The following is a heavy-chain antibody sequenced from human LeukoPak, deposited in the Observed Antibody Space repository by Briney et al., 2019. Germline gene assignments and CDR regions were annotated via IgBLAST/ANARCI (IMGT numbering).Heavy chain of an antibody. CDR3: ARTNYDILTGSATYYYYYYMDV. CDR1: GFTFSIYG. V-gene: IGHV3-30*02. Sequence: GGSLRLSCAASGFTFSIYGMHWVRQAPGKGLEWVAFIHYDGSNKYYADSVKGRFTISRDNSNNTLYLQMNSLRAEDTAVYYCARTNYDILTGSATYYYYYYMDVWGKGTTVTVSS. CDR2: IHYDGSNK. J-gene: IGHJ6*03. D-gene: IGHD3-9*01.